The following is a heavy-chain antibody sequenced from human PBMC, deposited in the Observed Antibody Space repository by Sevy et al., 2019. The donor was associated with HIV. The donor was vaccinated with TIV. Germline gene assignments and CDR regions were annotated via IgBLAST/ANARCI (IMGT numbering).Heavy chain of an antibody. CDR2: ISYDGTNQ. V-gene: IGHV3-30*18. CDR1: GFTFTTSG. D-gene: IGHD2-21*02. Sequence: RGSLRLSCAASGFTFTTSGMHWVRQAPGRGLEWVAVISYDGTNQNYADSVKGRFIISRDNPKNTLSLQMNSLRTEDTAVYYCAKAAIVAVTASPNCFDYWGQGVLVTVSS. CDR3: AKAAIVAVTASPNCFDY. J-gene: IGHJ4*02.